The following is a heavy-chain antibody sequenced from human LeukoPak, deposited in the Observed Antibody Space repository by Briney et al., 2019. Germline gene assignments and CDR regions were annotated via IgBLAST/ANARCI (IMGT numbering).Heavy chain of an antibody. CDR1: GFTVSSNY. CDR3: AKTPYYGSGSYYQLGYYFDY. CDR2: IYSGGTT. V-gene: IGHV3-53*01. D-gene: IGHD3-10*01. J-gene: IGHJ4*02. Sequence: GGSLRLSCAASGFTVSSNYMSWVRQAPGKGLEWVSVIYSGGTTYYADSVKGRFTISRDNSKNTLYLQMNSLRAEDTAVYYCAKTPYYGSGSYYQLGYYFDYWGQGTLVTVSS.